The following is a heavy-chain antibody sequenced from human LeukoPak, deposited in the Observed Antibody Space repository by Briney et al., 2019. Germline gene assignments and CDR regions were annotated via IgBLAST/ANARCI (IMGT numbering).Heavy chain of an antibody. D-gene: IGHD3-10*01. V-gene: IGHV3-49*04. J-gene: IGHJ4*02. CDR3: TRVPLYGSGSTFDY. CDR1: GFTLGDYA. CDR2: IRSKAYGGTT. Sequence: GGSLRLSCTASGFTLGDYAMSWVRQAPGKGLEWVGFIRSKAYGGTTEYAASVKGRFTISRDDSKSIAYLQMNGLKTEDTAVYYCTRVPLYGSGSTFDYWGQGTLVTVSS.